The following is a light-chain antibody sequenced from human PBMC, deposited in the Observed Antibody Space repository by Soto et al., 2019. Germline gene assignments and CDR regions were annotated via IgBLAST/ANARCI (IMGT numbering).Light chain of an antibody. CDR1: QSVSSSY. Sequence: EIVFTQSPGTLSLSPCEGATLSFSASQSVSSSYLAWYQQKPGQAPRLLIYGASSRATGIPDRFSGSGSGTDFTLTISRLEPEDFAVYYCQQYGNSPPWTFGQVTKVDI. CDR3: QQYGNSPPWT. CDR2: GAS. J-gene: IGKJ1*01. V-gene: IGKV3-20*01.